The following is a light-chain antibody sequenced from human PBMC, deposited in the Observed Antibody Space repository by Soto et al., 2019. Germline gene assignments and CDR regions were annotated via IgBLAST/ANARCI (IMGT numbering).Light chain of an antibody. J-gene: IGKJ2*01. CDR1: QSISTW. Sequence: DIQMTQYPSTVSASVGDGVTITCRASQSISTWLAWYQQKPGKAPNLLIYDASTLESGGPSGFSGSGSGTEFTLTISSLQPDDSATYYCQQYNSYPYTFGQGTKLEIK. CDR3: QQYNSYPYT. V-gene: IGKV1-5*01. CDR2: DAS.